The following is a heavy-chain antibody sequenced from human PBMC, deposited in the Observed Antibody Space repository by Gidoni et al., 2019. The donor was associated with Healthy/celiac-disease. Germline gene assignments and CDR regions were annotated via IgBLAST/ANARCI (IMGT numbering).Heavy chain of an antibody. CDR1: GFTFSSYS. V-gene: IGHV3-48*01. Sequence: EVQLVESGGGLVQPGGSLRLSCAASGFTFSSYSMHWVRQAPGKGLEWVSYISSSSSTIYYADSVKGRFTISRDNAKNSLYLQMNSLRAEDTAVYYCARDSGSYGGGAFDIWGQGTMVTVSS. CDR2: ISSSSSTI. D-gene: IGHD1-26*01. CDR3: ARDSGSYGGGAFDI. J-gene: IGHJ3*02.